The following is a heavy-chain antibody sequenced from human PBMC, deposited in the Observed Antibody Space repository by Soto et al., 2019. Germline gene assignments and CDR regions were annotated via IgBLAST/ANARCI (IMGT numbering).Heavy chain of an antibody. D-gene: IGHD3-10*01. J-gene: IGHJ5*02. CDR2: IGSSSSTI. CDR1: GFTFSTYS. Sequence: PGGSLRLSCAASGFTFSTYSMNWVRHAPRKGQEWVSYIGSSSSTIYYTDSVKGRFTISRDNAKNSLLLQMTSLRAADTPVYYCGRDRNSGSYTPKWFNPWGQGTLVTVAS. CDR3: GRDRNSGSYTPKWFNP. V-gene: IGHV3-48*01.